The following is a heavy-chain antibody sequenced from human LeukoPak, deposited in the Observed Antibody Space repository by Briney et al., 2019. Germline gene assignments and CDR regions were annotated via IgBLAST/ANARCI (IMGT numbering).Heavy chain of an antibody. CDR3: ASFSGSYPFDY. CDR1: GFTFSSYA. V-gene: IGHV3-30-3*01. Sequence: GGSLRLSCAASGFTFSSYAMHWVRQAPGKGLEWVAVISYDGSNKYYADSVKGRFTISRDNAKNSLYLQMNSLRAEDTAVYYCASFSGSYPFDYWGQGTLVTVSS. D-gene: IGHD1-26*01. J-gene: IGHJ4*02. CDR2: ISYDGSNK.